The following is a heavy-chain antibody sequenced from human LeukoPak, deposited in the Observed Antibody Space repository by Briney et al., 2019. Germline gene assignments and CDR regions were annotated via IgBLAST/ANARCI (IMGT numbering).Heavy chain of an antibody. Sequence: PSQTLSLTCTVSGDSVSNVSYYWAWIRQPPGKGLEWIANVYYSGSTYYNPSLKSRVAISVDTSKNQFSLTLSSVTAADTGVYFLGGVGWGGDFYYYLGVLGRGTSVTVSS. D-gene: IGHD3-16*01. CDR3: GGVGWGGDFYYYLGV. J-gene: IGHJ6*03. CDR1: GDSVSNVSYY. CDR2: VYYSGST. V-gene: IGHV4-39*01.